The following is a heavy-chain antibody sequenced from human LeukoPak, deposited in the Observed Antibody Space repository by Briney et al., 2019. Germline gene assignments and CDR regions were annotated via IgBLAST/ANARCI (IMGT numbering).Heavy chain of an antibody. CDR1: GGTFSSYA. D-gene: IGHD4-17*01. J-gene: IGHJ6*04. V-gene: IGHV1-69*01. Sequence: SVKVSCKASGGTFSSYAISWVRQAPGQGLEWMGGIIPIFGTANYAQKFQGRVTITADESTSTACMELSSLRSEDTAVYYCATGYGDYVVGIYYYYGMDVWGKGTTVTVSS. CDR2: IIPIFGTA. CDR3: ATGYGDYVVGIYYYYGMDV.